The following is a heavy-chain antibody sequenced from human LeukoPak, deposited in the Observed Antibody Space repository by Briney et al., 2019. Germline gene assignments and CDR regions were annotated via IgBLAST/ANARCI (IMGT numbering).Heavy chain of an antibody. D-gene: IGHD4-17*01. V-gene: IGHV4-59*01. CDR2: IYYSGST. J-gene: IGHJ4*02. Sequence: SETLSLTCTVSGGSISSYYWSWIGQPPGKGLEWIGYIYYSGSTNYNPSLKSRVTISVDTSKNQFSLKLSFVTAADTAVYYCARESRLTKVFYWGQGTLVTVSS. CDR3: ARESRLTKVFY. CDR1: GGSISSYY.